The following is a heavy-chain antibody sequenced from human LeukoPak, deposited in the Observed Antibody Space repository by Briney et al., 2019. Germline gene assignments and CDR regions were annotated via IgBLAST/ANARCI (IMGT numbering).Heavy chain of an antibody. Sequence: GGSLRLSCAASGFTFSSYSMNWVRQAPGKGLEWVSYISSSGSTIYYADSVKGRFTISRDNAKNSLYLQMNSLRAEDTAVYYCARDNWFGESTALYYFDYWGQGTLVTVSS. CDR2: ISSSGSTI. CDR1: GFTFSSYS. CDR3: ARDNWFGESTALYYFDY. V-gene: IGHV3-48*04. D-gene: IGHD3-10*01. J-gene: IGHJ4*02.